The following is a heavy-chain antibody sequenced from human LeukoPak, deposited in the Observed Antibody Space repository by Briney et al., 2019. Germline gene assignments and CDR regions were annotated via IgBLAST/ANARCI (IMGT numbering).Heavy chain of an antibody. CDR1: GFTFSSYG. D-gene: IGHD3-10*01. J-gene: IGHJ4*02. Sequence: GGSLRLSCAASGFTFSSYGMHRVRQAPGKGLEWVANIKGDGSEKYYVDSVKGRFTISRDNGKNSLYLQMNSLRAEDTAVYYCARDRRGVSVIWGQGTLVTVSS. V-gene: IGHV3-7*01. CDR3: ARDRRGVSVI. CDR2: IKGDGSEK.